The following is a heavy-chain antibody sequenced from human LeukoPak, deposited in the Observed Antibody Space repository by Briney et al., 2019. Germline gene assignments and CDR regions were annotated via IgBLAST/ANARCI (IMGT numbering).Heavy chain of an antibody. D-gene: IGHD3-22*01. CDR3: TRVVPRYYYDSSGYSYPDF. Sequence: GGSLRLSCTASGFTFGDYAMSWFRQAPGKGLEWVGFIRSEAYVGSTQYAASVTGRFTISRDDSKSIAYLQMNSLKAEDTAVYYCTRVVPRYYYDSSGYSYPDFWGQGTLVTVSS. J-gene: IGHJ4*02. CDR1: GFTFGDYA. V-gene: IGHV3-49*03. CDR2: IRSEAYVGST.